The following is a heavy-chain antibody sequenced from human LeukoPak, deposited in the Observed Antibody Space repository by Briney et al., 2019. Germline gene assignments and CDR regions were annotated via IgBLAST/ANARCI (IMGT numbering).Heavy chain of an antibody. D-gene: IGHD3-10*01. Sequence: SETLSLTCTVSGTSISSGDYHWNWIRQPPGKGLEWIGFIHDSGSTYYNPSLKSRVSISRDMSKNQLSLMLSSVTAADTAVYYCARGFGAGNYYYGWFDPWGQGTLVTVSS. CDR1: GTSISSGDYH. J-gene: IGHJ5*02. V-gene: IGHV4-30-4*01. CDR3: ARGFGAGNYYYGWFDP. CDR2: IHDSGST.